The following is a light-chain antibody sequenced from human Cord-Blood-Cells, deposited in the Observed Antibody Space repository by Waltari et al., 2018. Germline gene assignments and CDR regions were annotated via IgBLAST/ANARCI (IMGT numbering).Light chain of an antibody. J-gene: IGLJ3*02. CDR1: SSDVGRYII. Sequence: QSALTQPASVSGSPGQSLTISCTGTSSDVGRYIIVSWYQQHPGNAPKLTLYEGSHLPSGVSNRFSSSKSGNTASLTISGLQAEDEADYYCCSYAGSRVFGGGTKLTVL. CDR3: CSYAGSRV. V-gene: IGLV2-23*01. CDR2: EGS.